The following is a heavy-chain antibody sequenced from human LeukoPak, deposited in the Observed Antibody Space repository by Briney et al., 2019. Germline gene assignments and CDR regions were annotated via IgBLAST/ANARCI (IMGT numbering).Heavy chain of an antibody. CDR2: IYTSGST. V-gene: IGHV4-61*02. CDR3: ARGGSGSYSSVYFDY. D-gene: IGHD1-26*01. J-gene: IGHJ4*02. Sequence: SETLSLTCTVSGGSISSGSYYWSWIRQPAGKGLEWIGRIYTSGSTNYNPSLKSRVTISVDTSKNQFSLKLSSVTAADTAVYYCARGGSGSYSSVYFDYWGQGTLVTVSS. CDR1: GGSISSGSYY.